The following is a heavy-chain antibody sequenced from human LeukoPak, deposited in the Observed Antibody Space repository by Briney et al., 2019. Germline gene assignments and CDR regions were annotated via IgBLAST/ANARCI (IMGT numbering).Heavy chain of an antibody. CDR2: INTKTGNT. CDR1: GYTFSSYA. V-gene: IGHV7-4-1*02. Sequence: ASVKVSCKASGYTFSSYAMNWVRQAPGQGLEWMGWINTKTGNTTYAQGFTGRFVFSLDTSVSTAYLQISSLKAEDTAVYYCARENFWSRYFDYYYYYYMDVWGKGTTVTVSS. D-gene: IGHD3-3*01. J-gene: IGHJ6*03. CDR3: ARENFWSRYFDYYYYYYMDV.